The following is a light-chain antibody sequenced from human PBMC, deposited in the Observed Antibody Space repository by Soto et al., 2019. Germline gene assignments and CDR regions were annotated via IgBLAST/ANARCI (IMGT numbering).Light chain of an antibody. V-gene: IGKV3-15*01. CDR1: QSISSS. Sequence: EIVLTQSPASLSLSPGDRATLSCRASQSISSSYIAWYQQKPGQAPRLLIYGASTRATGIPARFSGSGSGTEFTHTISSLQSEDFAVYYCQQYNNWPRTFGQGTKVDIK. J-gene: IGKJ1*01. CDR2: GAS. CDR3: QQYNNWPRT.